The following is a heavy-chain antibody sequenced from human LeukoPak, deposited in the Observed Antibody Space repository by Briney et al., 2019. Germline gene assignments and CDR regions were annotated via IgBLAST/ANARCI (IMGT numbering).Heavy chain of an antibody. D-gene: IGHD5-12*01. J-gene: IGHJ4*02. CDR3: ARGLSGYDDY. CDR1: GGSFSGYY. Sequence: PSETLSLTCAVYGGSFSGYYWSWIRQPPGKGLEWIGRIYTSGSTNYNPSLRSRVTMSVDTSRNQFSLRLSSVTAADTAVYYCARGLSGYDDYWGQGTLVTVSS. V-gene: IGHV4-59*10. CDR2: IYTSGST.